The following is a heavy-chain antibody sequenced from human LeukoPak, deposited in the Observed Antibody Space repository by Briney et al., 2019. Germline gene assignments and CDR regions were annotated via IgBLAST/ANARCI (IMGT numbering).Heavy chain of an antibody. CDR3: ARDSYSSSLYYYYYYYMDV. D-gene: IGHD6-6*01. J-gene: IGHJ6*03. Sequence: ASVKVSCKASGYTFTSYYMHWVRQAPGQGLEWMGGIIPIFGTANYAQKFQGRVTITADKSTSTAYMELSSLRSEDTAVYYCARDSYSSSLYYYYYYYMDVWGKGTTVTVSS. CDR1: GYTFTSYY. CDR2: IIPIFGTA. V-gene: IGHV1-69*06.